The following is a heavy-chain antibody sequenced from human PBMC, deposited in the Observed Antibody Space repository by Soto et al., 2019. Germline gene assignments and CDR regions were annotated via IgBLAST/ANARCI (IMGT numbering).Heavy chain of an antibody. CDR2: IWYDGSNK. J-gene: IGHJ5*02. V-gene: IGHV3-33*01. D-gene: IGHD3-22*01. Sequence: GGSLRLSCAASGFTFSSYGMHWVRQAPGKGLEWVAVIWYDGSNKYYADYVKGRFTISRDNSKNTLYLQMNSLRAEDTAVYYCARGYYYDSSGYYYEGAKLDPWGQGTLVTVSS. CDR3: ARGYYYDSSGYYYEGAKLDP. CDR1: GFTFSSYG.